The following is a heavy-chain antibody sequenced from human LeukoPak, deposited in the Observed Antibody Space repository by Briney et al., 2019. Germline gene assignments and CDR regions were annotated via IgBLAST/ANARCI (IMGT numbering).Heavy chain of an antibody. CDR1: GFTVSSNY. CDR2: IDSGGST. D-gene: IGHD4-23*01. V-gene: IGHV3-53*01. Sequence: GGSLRLSSAASGFTVSSNYMSWVRQAPGKGLEWVSVIDSGGSTYYADSVKGRFTISRDNSRNTLYLQMNSLRAEDTAVYYCARSTVVTGRYYYYYMDVWGKGTTVSVSS. J-gene: IGHJ6*03. CDR3: ARSTVVTGRYYYYYMDV.